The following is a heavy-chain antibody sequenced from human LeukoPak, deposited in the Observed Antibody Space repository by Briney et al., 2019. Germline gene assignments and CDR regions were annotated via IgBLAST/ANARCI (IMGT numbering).Heavy chain of an antibody. J-gene: IGHJ3*01. Sequence: PGGSLRLSCAASGFSFSNYALVWVRQSPEKGLEWVSAIGGSGGAIRYADAVKGRFTISRDNAKNTLFLQMNSLRAEDTAVYYCGRDPNGDYIGAFEFWGQGTTVSLSS. V-gene: IGHV3-23*01. D-gene: IGHD4-17*01. CDR1: GFSFSNYA. CDR3: GRDPNGDYIGAFEF. CDR2: IGGSGGAI.